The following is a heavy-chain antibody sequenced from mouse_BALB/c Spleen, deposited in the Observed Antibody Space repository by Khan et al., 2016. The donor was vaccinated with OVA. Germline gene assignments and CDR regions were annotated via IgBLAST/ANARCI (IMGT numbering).Heavy chain of an antibody. CDR3: ARGNYYGYYFDY. V-gene: IGHV3-2*02. J-gene: IGHJ2*01. CDR1: GYSITSGYA. D-gene: IGHD1-1*01. CDR2: ISYSGVT. Sequence: VQLKESGPGLVKPSQSLSLTCTVTGYSITSGYAWNWIRQFPGNKLEWMGYISYSGVTSYTPSLKSRISITRATSKNQFFLQLNSVTTEYTATYYCARGNYYGYYFDYWGQGTTLTVAS.